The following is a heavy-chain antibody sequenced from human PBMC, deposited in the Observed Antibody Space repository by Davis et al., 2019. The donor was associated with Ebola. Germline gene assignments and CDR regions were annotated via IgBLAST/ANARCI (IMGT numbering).Heavy chain of an antibody. CDR1: GFTFSSYS. V-gene: IGHV3-21*01. D-gene: IGHD6-13*01. Sequence: GESLKISCAASGFTFSSYSMNWVRQAPGKGLEWVSSISGSSYYIYYAVSIMGRFTISRDNAKNSLYLQMNSLRAEDTAVYYCAKDRFAGAAPWDWGQGTLVTVSS. CDR3: AKDRFAGAAPWD. J-gene: IGHJ4*02. CDR2: ISGSSYYI.